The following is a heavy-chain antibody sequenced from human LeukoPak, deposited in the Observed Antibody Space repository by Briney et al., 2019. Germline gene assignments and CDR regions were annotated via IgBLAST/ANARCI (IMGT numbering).Heavy chain of an antibody. Sequence: ASVKVSCKASGGTFSSYAISWVRQAPGQGLEWVGGIIPIFGTANYAQKFQGRVTITADESTSTAYMELSSLRSEDTAVYYCARVVMYSGSYYPFDYWGQGTLVTVSS. J-gene: IGHJ4*02. V-gene: IGHV1-69*13. CDR2: IIPIFGTA. CDR3: ARVVMYSGSYYPFDY. CDR1: GGTFSSYA. D-gene: IGHD1-26*01.